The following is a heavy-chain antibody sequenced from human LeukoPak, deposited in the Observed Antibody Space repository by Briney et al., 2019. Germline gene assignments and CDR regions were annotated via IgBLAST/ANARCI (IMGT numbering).Heavy chain of an antibody. CDR2: IYPGDSDT. Sequence: GESLKISCKGSGYSFTSYWIGWVRQMPGKGLEWMGIIYPGDSDTRYSPSFQGQVTISADKSISTAYLQGSSLKASDTAMYYCARAAQDYYDSSGYYQEWGQGTLVTVSS. V-gene: IGHV5-51*01. CDR1: GYSFTSYW. CDR3: ARAAQDYYDSSGYYQE. J-gene: IGHJ4*02. D-gene: IGHD3-22*01.